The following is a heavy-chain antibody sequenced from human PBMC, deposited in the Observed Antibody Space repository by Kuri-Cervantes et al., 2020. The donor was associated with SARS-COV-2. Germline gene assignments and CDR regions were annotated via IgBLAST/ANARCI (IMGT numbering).Heavy chain of an antibody. CDR1: GGSISGYY. J-gene: IGHJ5*02. V-gene: IGHV4-34*01. D-gene: IGHD3-3*01. CDR3: ARDEHSGYYDFWSGYYRDRWFDP. CDR2: INHSGST. Sequence: ESLKISCTVSGGSISGYYWSWIRQPPGKGLEWIGEINHSGSTNYNPSLKSRVTISVDTSKNQFSLKLSSVTAADTAVYYCARDEHSGYYDFWSGYYRDRWFDPWGQGTLVTVSS.